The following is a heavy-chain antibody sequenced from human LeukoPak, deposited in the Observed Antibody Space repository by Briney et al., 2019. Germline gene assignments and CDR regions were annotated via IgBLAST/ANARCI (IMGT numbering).Heavy chain of an antibody. Sequence: SETLSLTCAVYGGSFSGYYWSWIRQPPGKGLEWIGEINHSGSTNYNPSLKSRVTISVDTSKNQFSLKLSSVTAADTAVYYCARSVIAVTFDAFDIWGQGTMVTVSS. CDR1: GGSFSGYY. J-gene: IGHJ3*02. CDR2: INHSGST. D-gene: IGHD2-21*01. CDR3: ARSVIAVTFDAFDI. V-gene: IGHV4-34*01.